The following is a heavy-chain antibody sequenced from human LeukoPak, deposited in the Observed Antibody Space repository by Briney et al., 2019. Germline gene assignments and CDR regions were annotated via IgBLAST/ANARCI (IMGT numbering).Heavy chain of an antibody. J-gene: IGHJ4*02. Sequence: PSETLSLTCTVSGGSITGKNDYWGWIRQTPGKGLEWIGTVFHTGITHYNPSLKSRISISVDTSKNQFSLNLNSVTAADTAPYYCARHGILTDHSVRFWGQGVLVTVSA. D-gene: IGHD3-9*01. CDR3: ARHGILTDHSVRF. V-gene: IGHV4-39*01. CDR2: VFHTGIT. CDR1: GGSITGKNDY.